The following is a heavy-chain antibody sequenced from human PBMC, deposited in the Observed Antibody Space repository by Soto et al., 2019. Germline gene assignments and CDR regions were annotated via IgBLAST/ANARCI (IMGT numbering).Heavy chain of an antibody. CDR3: ARVRISYGSIHNPYYLDY. Sequence: PSETLSLTCAVYGGSFSGYYWSWIRQPPGKGLEWIGEITHSGSTNYNPSLKSRVTISEDTSKNQFSLKLSSVTPAETAVYYCARVRISYGSIHNPYYLDYLGQGTLVTVSS. CDR2: ITHSGST. J-gene: IGHJ4*02. CDR1: GGSFSGYY. V-gene: IGHV4-34*01. D-gene: IGHD5-18*01.